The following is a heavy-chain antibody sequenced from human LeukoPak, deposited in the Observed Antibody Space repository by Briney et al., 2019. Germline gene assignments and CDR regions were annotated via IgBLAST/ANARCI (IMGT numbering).Heavy chain of an antibody. CDR3: AKVTEEYYDSSGLTS. D-gene: IGHD3-22*01. CDR2: ISYDGSNK. V-gene: IGHV3-30*18. J-gene: IGHJ4*02. CDR1: GFTFSSYG. Sequence: GGSLRLACAASGFTFSSYGMHWVRQAPGKGLEWGAAISYDGSNKYYADSVKGRFTISRDNSKNTLYLQMNSLRAEDTAVYYCAKVTEEYYDSSGLTSWGQGTLVTVSS.